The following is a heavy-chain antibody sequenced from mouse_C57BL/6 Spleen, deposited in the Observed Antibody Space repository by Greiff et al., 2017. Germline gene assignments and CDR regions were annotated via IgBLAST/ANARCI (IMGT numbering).Heavy chain of an antibody. J-gene: IGHJ1*03. CDR1: GYTFTSFW. V-gene: IGHV1-52*01. D-gene: IGHD1-1*01. CDR3: ARGYYYGSSYDPWYFEG. CDR2: IDPSDSET. Sequence: VQLQQPGAELVRPGSSVKLSCKASGYTFTSFWMHWVKQRPIQGLEWIGNIDPSDSETHYNQKFKDKATLTVDKASSTAYMQLSSLTSEDSAVYYCARGYYYGSSYDPWYFEGWGTGTTVAVAS.